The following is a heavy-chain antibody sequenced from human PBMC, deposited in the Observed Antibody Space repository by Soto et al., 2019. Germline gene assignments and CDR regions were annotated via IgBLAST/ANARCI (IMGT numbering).Heavy chain of an antibody. V-gene: IGHV5-51*01. Sequence: VECLDICCNISGYSPTNYCIVWVIQMPGKGLEWMGIIYPGDSDTRYSPSFQGQVTISADKSISTAYLQWSSLKASDTAMYYCARLENIFDFDNWGHGTMVTVSS. CDR3: ARLENIFDFDN. D-gene: IGHD2-21*01. J-gene: IGHJ4*01. CDR2: IYPGDSDT. CDR1: GYSPTNYC.